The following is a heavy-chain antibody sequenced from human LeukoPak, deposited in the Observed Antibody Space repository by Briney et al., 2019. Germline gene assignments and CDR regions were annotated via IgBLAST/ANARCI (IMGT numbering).Heavy chain of an antibody. Sequence: SETLSLTCTVSGGSISSSSYYWGWIRQPPGKGLEWIGSIYYSGSTYYNPSLKSRVTISVDTSKNQLSLKLSSVTAADTAVYYCARGVVVRGSYYNYWGQGTLVTVSS. CDR3: ARGVVVRGSYYNY. CDR2: IYYSGST. V-gene: IGHV4-39*07. J-gene: IGHJ4*02. CDR1: GGSISSSSYY. D-gene: IGHD1-26*01.